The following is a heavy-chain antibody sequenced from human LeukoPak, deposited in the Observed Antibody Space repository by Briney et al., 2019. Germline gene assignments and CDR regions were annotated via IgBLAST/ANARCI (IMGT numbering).Heavy chain of an antibody. CDR1: GGSISTRNHY. CDR2: IGYTGTT. V-gene: IGHV4-39*01. D-gene: IGHD2-8*02. CDR3: ARRMGSGATYPRTFDY. J-gene: IGHJ4*02. Sequence: SETLSLTCTVTGGSISTRNHYWGWLRQPPGKGLKWIGSIGYTGTTNSNPSLKSRVTLSVDTSKNQVSLTLSSVTAADTAVYFCARRMGSGATYPRTFDYWGQGTLVTVSS.